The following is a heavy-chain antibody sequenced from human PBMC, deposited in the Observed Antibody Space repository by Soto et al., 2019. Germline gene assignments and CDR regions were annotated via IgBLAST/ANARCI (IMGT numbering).Heavy chain of an antibody. D-gene: IGHD1-26*01. Sequence: ASVKVSCKASGYTFTSYYMHWVRQAPGQGLEWMGIINPSGGSTSYAQKFQGRVTMTRDTSTSTVYMELSSLRSEDTAVYYCARDHSEGCIVGATYSLGAFDIWGQGTMVTVSS. V-gene: IGHV1-46*01. J-gene: IGHJ3*02. CDR1: GYTFTSYY. CDR3: ARDHSEGCIVGATYSLGAFDI. CDR2: INPSGGST.